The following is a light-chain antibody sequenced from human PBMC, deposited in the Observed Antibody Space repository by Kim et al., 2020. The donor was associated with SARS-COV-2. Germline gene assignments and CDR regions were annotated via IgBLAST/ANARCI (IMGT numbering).Light chain of an antibody. V-gene: IGLV2-14*03. CDR1: SSDVGSYSY. CDR2: AVS. CDR3: SSYTRSSTNYV. Sequence: SSTISCTGTSSDVGSYSYVSWYQQHPGKAPKLMIYAVSNRPSGVSNRFSGSKSGNTASLTISGLQAEDEADYYCSSYTRSSTNYVFGTGTKVTVL. J-gene: IGLJ1*01.